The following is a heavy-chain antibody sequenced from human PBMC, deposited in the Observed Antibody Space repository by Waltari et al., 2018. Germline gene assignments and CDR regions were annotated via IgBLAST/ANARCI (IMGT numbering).Heavy chain of an antibody. J-gene: IGHJ6*02. V-gene: IGHV4-39*01. D-gene: IGHD3-10*01. CDR1: GGSIDSSSYY. Sequence: QLPLQESGPGLVKPSETLSLTCTVSGGSIDSSSYYWGWIRQSPGKGLEWIGTIYHTGTTYDKPSLKSRVTLSIDTSKNQFSLKLSSVIATDTAVYYCARLSSTSTGNYYYGLDVWGQGTTVTVSS. CDR2: IYHTGTT. CDR3: ARLSSTSTGNYYYGLDV.